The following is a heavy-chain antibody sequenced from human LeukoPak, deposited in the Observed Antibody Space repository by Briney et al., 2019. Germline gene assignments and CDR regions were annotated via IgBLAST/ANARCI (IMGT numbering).Heavy chain of an antibody. J-gene: IGHJ4*02. CDR1: GGSFSDYF. CDR2: INHSGST. CDR3: ARNLVVAGLHPNDY. D-gene: IGHD2-15*01. Sequence: SETLSLTCAVYGGSFSDYFWSWIRQPPGKGLEWIGEINHSGSTKYNSSLKSRVIISVDTSKSQFSLRLSSVTAADTAVYYCARNLVVAGLHPNDYWGQGTLVRVSS. V-gene: IGHV4-34*01.